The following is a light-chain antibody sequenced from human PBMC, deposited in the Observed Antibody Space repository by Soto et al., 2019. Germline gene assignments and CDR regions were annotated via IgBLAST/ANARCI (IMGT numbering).Light chain of an antibody. Sequence: QSVLTQPASVSGSPGQSITISCTGTSNDVGSYNFVSWYQHHPGKAPKLMIYEATKRPSGVSHRFSGSKSGNTASLTISGLQGEDGGKYNSSSYAVSMLGVLGGGT. CDR1: SNDVGSYNF. CDR2: EAT. CDR3: SSYAVSMLGV. J-gene: IGLJ3*02. V-gene: IGLV2-23*01.